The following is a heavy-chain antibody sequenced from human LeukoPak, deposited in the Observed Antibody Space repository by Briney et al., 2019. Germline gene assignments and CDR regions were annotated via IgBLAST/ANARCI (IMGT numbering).Heavy chain of an antibody. CDR1: GYTLTELS. CDR3: ATVPAYCGGDCYPGYYFDY. D-gene: IGHD2-21*02. V-gene: IGHV1-24*01. CDR2: FDPEDGET. Sequence: ASVNVSCKVSGYTLTELSMHWVRQAPGKGLEWMGGFDPEDGETIYAQKFQGRVTMTEDTSTDTAYMELSSLRSEDTAVYYCATVPAYCGGDCYPGYYFDYWGQGTLVTVSS. J-gene: IGHJ4*02.